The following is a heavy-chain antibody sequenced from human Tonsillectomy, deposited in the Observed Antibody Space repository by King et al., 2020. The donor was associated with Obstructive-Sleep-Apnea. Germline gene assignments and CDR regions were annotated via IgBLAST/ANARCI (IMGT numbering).Heavy chain of an antibody. V-gene: IGHV3-21*01. Sequence: VQLVESGGGLVKPGGSLRLSCAASGFTFSSYSMNWVRQAPGKGLEWVSSISRISTYIYYADSVKGRFTISRDNAKNSLYLQMNSLRAEDTAVYYCARDSKVGSGSYYDYYYGMDVWGQGTTVTVSS. J-gene: IGHJ6*01. CDR1: GFTFSSYS. D-gene: IGHD3-10*01. CDR2: ISRISTYI. CDR3: ARDSKVGSGSYYDYYYGMDV.